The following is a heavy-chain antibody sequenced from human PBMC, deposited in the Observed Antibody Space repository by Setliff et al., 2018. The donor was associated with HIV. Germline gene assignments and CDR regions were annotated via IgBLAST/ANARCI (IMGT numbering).Heavy chain of an antibody. V-gene: IGHV4-34*01. J-gene: IGHJ5*02. CDR2: MQHSGRT. Sequence: KPSETLSLTCAVYGGSFSGYYWSWIRQPPGKGLEWIGEMQHSGRTNYNPSLRSRVTTSVDTSKSQFSLKLSSVTAADTAMYHCARDRSSGWSKDWFDTWGQGILVTVSS. D-gene: IGHD6-19*01. CDR1: GGSFSGYY. CDR3: ARDRSSGWSKDWFDT.